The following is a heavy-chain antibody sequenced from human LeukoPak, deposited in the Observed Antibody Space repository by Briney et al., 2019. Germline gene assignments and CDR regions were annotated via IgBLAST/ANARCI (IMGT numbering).Heavy chain of an antibody. CDR2: IYASGST. Sequence: PSETLSLTCTVSVSGGSISSGDYWWSWIRQPPGNGLELIGYIYASGSTHYKSSLKSRVSISMDPSKNQFSLKLSSVTAADTAVYYCARDFPEDFWSGYPYYYGMGVWGQGTTVTVSS. D-gene: IGHD3-3*01. J-gene: IGHJ6*02. CDR3: ARDFPEDFWSGYPYYYGMGV. V-gene: IGHV4-30-4*01. CDR1: GGSISSGDYW.